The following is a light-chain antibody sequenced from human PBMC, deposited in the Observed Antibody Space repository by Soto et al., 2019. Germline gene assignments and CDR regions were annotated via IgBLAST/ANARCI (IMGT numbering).Light chain of an antibody. Sequence: DILMTQSQSSLSASVGDRVTITCRASHMVGSHVNWYHQRPGKAPTLLIFGASVLQSGVPSRFSGTGSGTEVTLTISSLQPEDLGTYYCQQTYSTPYTFGQGTKVDIK. CDR2: GAS. CDR1: HMVGSH. V-gene: IGKV1-39*01. CDR3: QQTYSTPYT. J-gene: IGKJ2*01.